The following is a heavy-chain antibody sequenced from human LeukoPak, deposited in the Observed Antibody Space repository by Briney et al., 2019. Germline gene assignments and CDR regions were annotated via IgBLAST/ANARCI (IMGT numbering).Heavy chain of an antibody. CDR1: GGSISSHY. J-gene: IGHJ4*02. D-gene: IGHD5-18*01. Sequence: SETLSLTCTVSGGSISSHYWSWIRQPPGKGLEWIGYIYYSGSTNYNPSLKSRVTISVDTSKNQFSLKLSSVTAADTAVYYCARADFKDTAMAVWGQGTLVTVSS. V-gene: IGHV4-59*11. CDR3: ARADFKDTAMAV. CDR2: IYYSGST.